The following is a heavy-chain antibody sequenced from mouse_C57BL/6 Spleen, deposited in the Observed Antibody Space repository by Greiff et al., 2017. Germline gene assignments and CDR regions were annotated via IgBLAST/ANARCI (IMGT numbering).Heavy chain of an antibody. V-gene: IGHV1-55*01. J-gene: IGHJ1*03. Sequence: VQLQQPGAELVKPGASVKMSCKASGYTFTSYWITWVKQRPGQGLEWIGDIYPGSGSTNYNEKFKRKATLTVDTSSSTAYMQLSSLTSEDSAVYYCARELAWYFDVWGTGTTVTVSS. CDR3: ARELAWYFDV. D-gene: IGHD4-1*01. CDR1: GYTFTSYW. CDR2: IYPGSGST.